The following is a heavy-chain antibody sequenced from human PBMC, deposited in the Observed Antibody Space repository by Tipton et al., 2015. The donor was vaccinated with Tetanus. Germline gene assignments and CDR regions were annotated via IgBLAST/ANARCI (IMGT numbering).Heavy chain of an antibody. CDR3: ASGSTLDY. V-gene: IGHV3-21*01. D-gene: IGHD6-25*01. Sequence: SLRLSCAVSGFLFSSYTMNWVRQAPGKGLEWVASISSTSTYIYYADSVKGRFTISRDNAKNSLTLQMSSLGDDDTAVYYCASGSTLDYWGQGALVSVSS. J-gene: IGHJ4*02. CDR2: ISSTSTYI. CDR1: GFLFSSYT.